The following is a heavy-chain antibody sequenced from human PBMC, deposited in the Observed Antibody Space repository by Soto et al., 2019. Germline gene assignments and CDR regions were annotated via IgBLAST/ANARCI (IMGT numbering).Heavy chain of an antibody. CDR1: GFTFSSYG. J-gene: IGHJ6*02. D-gene: IGHD6-13*01. CDR2: IWYDGTNK. CDR3: ARDRGAVAGTRCYYGMDV. Sequence: QVQLVESGGGVVQPGRSLRLSCAASGFTFSSYGMHWVRQAPDKGLEWVAVIWYDGTNKYYTDSVKGRFTISRDNSKNTLYLQMNSLRAEDTAVYYCARDRGAVAGTRCYYGMDVWGQGTTVTVSS. V-gene: IGHV3-33*01.